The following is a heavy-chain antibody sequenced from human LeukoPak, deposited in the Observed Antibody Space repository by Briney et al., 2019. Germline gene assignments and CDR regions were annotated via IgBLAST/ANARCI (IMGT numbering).Heavy chain of an antibody. CDR3: ARGAGWYDY. CDR2: IHNSEST. J-gene: IGHJ4*02. D-gene: IGHD6-19*01. Sequence: PSETLSLTCAVSGGSIRSHYWSWIRQPPGKGLEWIGYIHNSESTNYYPSLKSRVTISVDTSKNQFSLKLTSVTAADTAVYYCARGAGWYDYWGQGTLVTVSS. CDR1: GGSIRSHY. V-gene: IGHV4-59*11.